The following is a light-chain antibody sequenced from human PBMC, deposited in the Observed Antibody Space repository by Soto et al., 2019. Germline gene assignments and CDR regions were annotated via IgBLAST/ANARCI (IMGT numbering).Light chain of an antibody. CDR2: EVF. V-gene: IGLV2-14*01. Sequence: QSVLTQLASVSGSPGQSITISCTGTNSDLGAYDYVSWYQQHPGKAPRLLIYEVFNRPSGVSDRFSGSKSGNTASLTISGLQAEDEADYYCCSYAGLFGGGTKVTVL. J-gene: IGLJ2*01. CDR1: NSDLGAYDY. CDR3: CSYAGL.